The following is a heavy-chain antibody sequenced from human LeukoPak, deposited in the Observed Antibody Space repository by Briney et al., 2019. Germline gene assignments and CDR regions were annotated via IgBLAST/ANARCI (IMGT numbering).Heavy chain of an antibody. V-gene: IGHV3-30*18. D-gene: IGHD5-18*01. J-gene: IGHJ4*02. CDR2: VAHDGSTK. CDR3: AKDSAYRHVPDD. CDR1: GFTISSYG. Sequence: GGSLRLSCAAAGFTISSYGMHCLRQAPGKGLEWMAVVAHDGSTKFYADSVNGRFAISRDNSKNRLYLQMNSLRAEDTAVYFCAKDSAYRHVPDDWGQGTLVTVSS.